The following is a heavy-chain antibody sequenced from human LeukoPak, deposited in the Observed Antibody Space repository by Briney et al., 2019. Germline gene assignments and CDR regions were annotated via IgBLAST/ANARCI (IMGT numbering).Heavy chain of an antibody. CDR3: ARLAVAARYLYKDYYYYMDV. D-gene: IGHD6-19*01. V-gene: IGHV1-18*01. Sequence: ASVKVSCKASGYTFTSYGISWVRQAPGQGLEWMGWISAYNGNTNYAQKLQGRVTMTTDTSTSTAYMELRSLRSDDTAVYYCARLAVAARYLYKDYYYYMDVWGKGTTVTVSS. CDR2: ISAYNGNT. J-gene: IGHJ6*03. CDR1: GYTFTSYG.